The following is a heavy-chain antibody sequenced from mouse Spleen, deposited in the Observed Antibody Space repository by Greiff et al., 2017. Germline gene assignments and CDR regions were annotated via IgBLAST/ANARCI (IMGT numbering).Heavy chain of an antibody. Sequence: QVQLQQPGAELVKPGASEKLSCKASGYTFTSYWMQWVKQRPGQGLEWIGEIDPSDSYTNYNQKFKGKATLTVDTSSSTAYMQLSSLTSEDSAVYYCARGGAWFAYWGQGTLVTVSA. CDR1: GYTFTSYW. J-gene: IGHJ3*01. CDR2: IDPSDSYT. V-gene: IGHV1-50*01. CDR3: ARGGAWFAY.